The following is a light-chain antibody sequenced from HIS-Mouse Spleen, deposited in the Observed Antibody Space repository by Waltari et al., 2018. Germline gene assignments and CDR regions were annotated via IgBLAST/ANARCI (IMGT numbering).Light chain of an antibody. J-gene: IGLJ2*01. CDR3: CSYAGSSTSVV. V-gene: IGLV2-23*01. CDR1: SRDVGSYNL. CDR2: EGS. Sequence: QSALTQPASVSGSPGQSITISCTGTSRDVGSYNLVSWYQQHPGKAPKLMIYEGSKRPSVVSNRVSGYKSGNTASLTISGLQAEDEADYYCCSYAGSSTSVVFGGGTKLTVL.